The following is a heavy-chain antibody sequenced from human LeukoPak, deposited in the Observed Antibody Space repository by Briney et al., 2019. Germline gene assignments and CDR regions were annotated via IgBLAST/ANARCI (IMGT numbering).Heavy chain of an antibody. CDR2: INHSGST. CDR3: ARILTTVTSDAFDI. V-gene: IGHV4-34*01. Sequence: SQTLSLTCAVYGGSFSGYYWSWIRQPPGKGLEWIGEINHSGSTNYNPSLKSRVTISVDTSENQFSLKLSSVTAADTAVYYCARILTTVTSDAFDIWGQGTMVTVSS. CDR1: GGSFSGYY. J-gene: IGHJ3*02. D-gene: IGHD4-17*01.